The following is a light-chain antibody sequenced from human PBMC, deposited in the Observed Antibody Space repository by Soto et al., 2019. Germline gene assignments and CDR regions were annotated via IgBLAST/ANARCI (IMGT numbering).Light chain of an antibody. J-gene: IGKJ5*01. CDR2: AAS. V-gene: IGKV1-9*01. CDR3: QQLHGYPIT. CDR1: QGIDTS. Sequence: ILLTQSPYSLSASVGDRVTITCRASQGIDTSLAWYQQKPGKAPKLLIYAASNFQSGVPSRFSGSGSGTHFTLTISSLQPEDFATYYCQQLHGYPITFGQVTRLEIK.